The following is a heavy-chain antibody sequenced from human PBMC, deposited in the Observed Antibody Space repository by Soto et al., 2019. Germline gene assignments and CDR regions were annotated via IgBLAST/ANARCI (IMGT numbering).Heavy chain of an antibody. Sequence: SGPTLVNPTQTLTLTCTFSGFSLSTSGMCVSWIRQPPGKALEWLALIDWDDDKYYSTSLKTRLTISKDTSKSQVVLTMTNMDPVDTATYYCARVTYYYDSSGYYDYWGQGTLVTVSS. J-gene: IGHJ4*02. CDR3: ARVTYYYDSSGYYDY. V-gene: IGHV2-70*01. D-gene: IGHD3-22*01. CDR1: GFSLSTSGMC. CDR2: IDWDDDK.